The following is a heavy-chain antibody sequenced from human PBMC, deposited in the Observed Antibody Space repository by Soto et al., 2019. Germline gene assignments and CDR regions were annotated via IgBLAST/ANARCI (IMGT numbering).Heavy chain of an antibody. Sequence: SGPTLVNPTQTLTLTCTFSGFSLSTSGMGVGWIRQPPGKALEWLALIYWDDDKRYSPSLKSRLTITKDTSKNQVVLTMANMDPVDTATYYCAHRRAYCTGGSCYSIWFDPWGQGTLVTVSS. V-gene: IGHV2-5*02. CDR1: GFSLSTSGMG. D-gene: IGHD2-15*01. J-gene: IGHJ5*02. CDR2: IYWDDDK. CDR3: AHRRAYCTGGSCYSIWFDP.